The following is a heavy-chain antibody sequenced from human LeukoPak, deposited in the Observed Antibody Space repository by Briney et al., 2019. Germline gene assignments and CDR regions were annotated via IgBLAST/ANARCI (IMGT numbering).Heavy chain of an antibody. D-gene: IGHD5-18*01. Sequence: KTSETLSLTCTVSGDSISGSNYYWGWIRQPPGKGLEWIGTIYHTGSTYYNPSLKSRVTISVDTSNNQFSLKMHSVTAADTAVYYCARSYGSTDYWGQGTLVTVSS. J-gene: IGHJ4*02. CDR3: ARSYGSTDY. CDR2: IYHTGST. V-gene: IGHV4-39*01. CDR1: GDSISGSNYY.